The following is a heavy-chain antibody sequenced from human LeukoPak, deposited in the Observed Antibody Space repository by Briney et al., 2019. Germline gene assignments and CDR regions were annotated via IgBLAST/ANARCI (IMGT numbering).Heavy chain of an antibody. J-gene: IGHJ6*02. D-gene: IGHD1-1*01. CDR2: INHEGGGI. Sequence: GGSLRLSCAASGFTFSSYAMSWVRQAPGKGLEWVAHINHEGGGIQYVDSVKGRFTISRDNAKGSVYLQMNSLRAEDTAIYHCATYINWVAGDVWGQGTTVIVSS. CDR3: ATYINWVAGDV. CDR1: GFTFSSYA. V-gene: IGHV3-7*01.